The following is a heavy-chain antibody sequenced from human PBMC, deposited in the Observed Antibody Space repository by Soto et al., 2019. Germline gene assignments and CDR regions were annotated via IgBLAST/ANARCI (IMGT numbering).Heavy chain of an antibody. J-gene: IGHJ4*02. CDR3: ARQPGYYDILTGYSTYYFDY. V-gene: IGHV4-59*08. Sequence: SETLSLTCTVSGGSISSYYWNWIRQPPGKGLEWIGYIYYRGNTNYNPSLKSRVTISVDTSKNQFSLKLSSVTAADTAVFYCARQPGYYDILTGYSTYYFDYWGQGTPVT. CDR1: GGSISSYY. CDR2: IYYRGNT. D-gene: IGHD3-9*01.